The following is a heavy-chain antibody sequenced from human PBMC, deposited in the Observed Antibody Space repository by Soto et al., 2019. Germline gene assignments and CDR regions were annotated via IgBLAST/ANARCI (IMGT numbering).Heavy chain of an antibody. CDR2: ISYDGSNK. CDR3: AKDLYCSGGSCHEDNYYYYGMDV. V-gene: IGHV3-30*18. Sequence: GGSLRLSCAASGFTFSSYGMHWVRQAPGKGLEWVAVISYDGSNKYYADSVKGRFTISRDNSKNTLYLQMNSLRAEDTAVYYCAKDLYCSGGSCHEDNYYYYGMDVWGQGTTVTVSS. CDR1: GFTFSSYG. J-gene: IGHJ6*02. D-gene: IGHD2-15*01.